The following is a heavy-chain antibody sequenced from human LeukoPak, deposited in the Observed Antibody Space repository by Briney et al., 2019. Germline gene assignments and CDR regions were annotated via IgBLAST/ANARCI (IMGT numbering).Heavy chain of an antibody. Sequence: GGSLRLSCAASGFTFSSYEMNWVRQAPGKGLEWVSYTSSSGSTIYYADSVKGRFTISRDNAKNTLYLQMNSLRAEDTAVYYCAKSDYFDSWGQGTLVTVSS. CDR1: GFTFSSYE. CDR3: AKSDYFDS. J-gene: IGHJ4*02. CDR2: TSSSGSTI. V-gene: IGHV3-48*03.